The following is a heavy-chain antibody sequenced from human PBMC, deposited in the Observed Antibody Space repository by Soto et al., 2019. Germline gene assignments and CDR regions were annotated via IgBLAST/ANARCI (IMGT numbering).Heavy chain of an antibody. CDR3: ARVGSGGWNHLAY. CDR2: IYYSGST. CDR1: GGSISSYY. V-gene: IGHV4-59*01. D-gene: IGHD6-19*01. Sequence: QVQLQESGPGLVKPSETLSLTCTVSGGSISSYYWSWIRQPPGKGLEWIGYIYYSGSTNYNPSLKSRVTISVDTSKNQFSLKLSSVTAADTAVYYCARVGSGGWNHLAYWGQGTLVTVSS. J-gene: IGHJ4*02.